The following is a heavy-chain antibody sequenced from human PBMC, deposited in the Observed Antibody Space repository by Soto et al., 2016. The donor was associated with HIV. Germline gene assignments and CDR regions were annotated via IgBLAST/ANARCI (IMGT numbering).Heavy chain of an antibody. CDR1: GFTVSSNY. CDR3: ARSVVVTPYDAFDI. D-gene: IGHD2-15*01. CDR2: IYSGGST. J-gene: IGHJ3*02. Sequence: EVQLVESGGGLVQPGGSLRLSCAASGFTVSSNYMSWVRQAPGKGLEWVSVIYSGGSTYYADSVKGRFTISRDNSKNTLYLQMNSLRAEDTAVYYCARSVVVTPYDAFDIWGQGTMVTVSS. V-gene: IGHV3-66*01.